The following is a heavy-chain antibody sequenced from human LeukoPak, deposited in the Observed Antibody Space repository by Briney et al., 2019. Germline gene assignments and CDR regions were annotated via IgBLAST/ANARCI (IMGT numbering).Heavy chain of an antibody. CDR2: IYTSGST. Sequence: SETLSLTCTVSGGSISSYYWSWIRQPPGKGLEGIGYIYTSGSTNYNPSLKSRGTISVDPSKNQFSLKLSSVTAADTAVYYCARWGLIGFDPWGQGTLVTVSS. J-gene: IGHJ5*02. CDR1: GGSISSYY. D-gene: IGHD2-15*01. V-gene: IGHV4-4*09. CDR3: ARWGLIGFDP.